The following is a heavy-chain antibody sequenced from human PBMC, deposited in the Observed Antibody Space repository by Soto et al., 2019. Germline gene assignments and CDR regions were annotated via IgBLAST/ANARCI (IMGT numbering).Heavy chain of an antibody. V-gene: IGHV3-30-3*01. CDR3: ARPWGQLSSSYYSMDT. J-gene: IGHJ6*02. CDR2: ISYDDDNK. CDR1: GFTFRNYA. D-gene: IGHD3-16*01. Sequence: QVQLVESGGDVVQPGRSLTLSCAATGFTFRNYAMHWVRQAPGKGLEWVATISYDDDNKYYADSVKGTFTISRDNSKNTLHLQMNRLRAEGTATNYCARPWGQLSSSYYSMDTWGQGTTVTFSS.